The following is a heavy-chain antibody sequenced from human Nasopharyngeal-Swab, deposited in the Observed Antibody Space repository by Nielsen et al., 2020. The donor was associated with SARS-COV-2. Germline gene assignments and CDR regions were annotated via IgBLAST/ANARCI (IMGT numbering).Heavy chain of an antibody. CDR2: IKQDGSEK. CDR3: ARDPIPNWNYGRTDFDY. D-gene: IGHD1-7*01. J-gene: IGHJ4*02. CDR1: GFTFSSYW. Sequence: GESLKISCAASGFTFSSYWMSWVRQAPGKGLEWVANIKQDGSEKYYVDSVKGRFTISRDNAKNSLYLQMNSLRAEDTAVYYCARDPIPNWNYGRTDFDYWGQGTLVTVSS. V-gene: IGHV3-7*01.